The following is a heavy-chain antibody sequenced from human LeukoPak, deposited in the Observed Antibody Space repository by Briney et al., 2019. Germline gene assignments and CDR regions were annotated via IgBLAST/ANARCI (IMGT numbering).Heavy chain of an antibody. V-gene: IGHV3-53*01. J-gene: IGHJ4*02. CDR2: IYNDGST. D-gene: IGHD1-26*01. Sequence: GGSLRLSCAASGSTVSSNYMSWVRQAPGKGLEWVSVIYNDGSTYYADSAKGRFTISRDNSKNTLYLQMNSLRAEDTAVYYCARGNSGDSGHFDYWGQGTLVTVPS. CDR1: GSTVSSNY. CDR3: ARGNSGDSGHFDY.